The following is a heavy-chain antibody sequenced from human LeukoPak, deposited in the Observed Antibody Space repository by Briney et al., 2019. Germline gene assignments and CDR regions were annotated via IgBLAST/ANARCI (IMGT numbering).Heavy chain of an antibody. J-gene: IGHJ4*02. V-gene: IGHV3-74*01. D-gene: IGHD3-16*01. CDR3: ARSLGGADDY. Sequence: GGSLRLSCAASGFPFSSYWMHWVRQAPGKGLVWVSRINIDGSNTNYADSVKGRFTISRDNAKNTLYLQMDSLRAEDTAVYYCARSLGGADDYWGQGTLVTVSS. CDR2: INIDGSNT. CDR1: GFPFSSYW.